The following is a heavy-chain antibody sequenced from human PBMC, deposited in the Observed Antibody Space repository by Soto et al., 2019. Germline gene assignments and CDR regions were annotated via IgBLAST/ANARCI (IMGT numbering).Heavy chain of an antibody. CDR1: GGSFSDYY. CDR3: ASGRIRDSPIDY. CDR2: INHSGST. D-gene: IGHD3-22*01. J-gene: IGHJ4*02. Sequence: PSETLSLTCAVYGGSFSDYYCSWIRQPPGKGLEWIGEINHSGSTNYNPSLKSRVTISVDTSKNQFSLKLSSVTAADTAVYYCASGRIRDSPIDYWGQGTLVTVSS. V-gene: IGHV4-34*01.